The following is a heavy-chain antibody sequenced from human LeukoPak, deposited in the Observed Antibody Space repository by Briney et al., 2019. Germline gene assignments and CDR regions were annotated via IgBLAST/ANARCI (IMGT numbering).Heavy chain of an antibody. CDR3: ARTHRYSSGWYFDY. V-gene: IGHV1-46*01. D-gene: IGHD6-19*01. CDR2: INPSGGTT. Sequence: ASVKVSCKASGYTFTSYYMHWVRQAPGQGLEWMGLINPSGGTTRYAQKFQGRVTMTRDLSTSTDYMELSSLRSDDTAVYFCARTHRYSSGWYFDYGGQGTLVTVSS. CDR1: GYTFTSYY. J-gene: IGHJ4*02.